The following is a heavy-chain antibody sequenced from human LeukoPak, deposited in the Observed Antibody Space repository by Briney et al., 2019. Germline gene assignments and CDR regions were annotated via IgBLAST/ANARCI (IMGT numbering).Heavy chain of an antibody. V-gene: IGHV3-30-3*01. CDR2: ISYDGSNK. J-gene: IGHJ6*02. D-gene: IGHD2-2*01. Sequence: GGSLRLSCAASGFTFSSYAMHWVRQAPGKGLEWMAVISYDGSNKYYADSVKGRFTISRDNSKNTLYLQINSLRAEDTAVYYCARDRRPGSYGHGSDYYYYGMDVWGQGTTVTVSS. CDR1: GFTFSSYA. CDR3: ARDRRPGSYGHGSDYYYYGMDV.